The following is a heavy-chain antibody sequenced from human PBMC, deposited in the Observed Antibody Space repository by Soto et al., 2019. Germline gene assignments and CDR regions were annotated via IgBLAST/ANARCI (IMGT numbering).Heavy chain of an antibody. Sequence: SETLSLTCTVSGGSISSSSYYWGWIRQPPGEGLEWIGSIYYSGSTYYNPSLKSRVTISVDTSKDQFSLKLSSVTAADTAVYYCASIPPFTMVLGVTDTFVYWGYGSLVTVSS. V-gene: IGHV4-39*01. CDR2: IYYSGST. CDR1: GGSISSSSYY. D-gene: IGHD3-10*01. J-gene: IGHJ4*01. CDR3: ASIPPFTMVLGVTDTFVY.